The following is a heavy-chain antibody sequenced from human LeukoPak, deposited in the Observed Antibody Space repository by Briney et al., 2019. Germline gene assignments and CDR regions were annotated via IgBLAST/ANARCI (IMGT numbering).Heavy chain of an antibody. V-gene: IGHV3-21*01. Sequence: GSLRLSCAASGFTFSSYSMNWVRQAPGKGLEWVSSISSSSSYIYYADSVKGRFTISRDNAKNSLYLQMNSLRAEDTAVYYCAKDKGYFDWLSYFDYWGQGTLVTVSS. CDR1: GFTFSSYS. CDR2: ISSSSSYI. D-gene: IGHD3-9*01. CDR3: AKDKGYFDWLSYFDY. J-gene: IGHJ4*02.